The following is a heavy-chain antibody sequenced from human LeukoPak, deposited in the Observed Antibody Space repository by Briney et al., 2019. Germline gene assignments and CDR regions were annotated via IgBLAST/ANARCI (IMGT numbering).Heavy chain of an antibody. CDR3: ARLDHTIFAVVINEMEV. V-gene: IGHV3-74*01. D-gene: IGHD3-3*01. CDR2: INSDGSST. J-gene: IGHJ6*04. CDR1: GGSFSGYY. Sequence: ETLSLTCAVYGGSFSGYYWSWIRQPPGKGLVWVSRINSDGSSTSYADSVKGRFTISRDNAKNTLYLQMNSLRAEDTAVYYCARLDHTIFAVVINEMEVWGKGTTVTVSS.